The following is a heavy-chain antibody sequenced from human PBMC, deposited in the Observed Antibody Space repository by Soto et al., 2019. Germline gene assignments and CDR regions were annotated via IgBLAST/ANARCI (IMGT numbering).Heavy chain of an antibody. D-gene: IGHD3-9*01. CDR1: AGSISSFY. Sequence: ETKSLTCSVSAGSISSFYCSWIRQQPGKALEWIGYISYSGSTNYNPSLKSRVTISVDTSKNQFFLELNSVTSADTAMYYCVRGTVYDISTAYYTWFDPWGQGTLVTVSS. J-gene: IGHJ5*02. V-gene: IGHV4-59*01. CDR3: VRGTVYDISTAYYTWFDP. CDR2: ISYSGST.